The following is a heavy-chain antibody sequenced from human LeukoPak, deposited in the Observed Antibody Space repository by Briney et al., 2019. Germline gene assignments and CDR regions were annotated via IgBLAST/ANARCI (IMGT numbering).Heavy chain of an antibody. Sequence: GGSLRLSCSASGFIISNYAMHWVRQAQGKGLEYVSAISANGGSTYYADSVKGRFTISRDTSKNTLYLQMSSLRAEDTAMYHCVKDLYKGDSASWYFFHYWGQGTLVTVSS. CDR2: ISANGGST. V-gene: IGHV3-64D*06. CDR1: GFIISNYA. D-gene: IGHD6-13*01. J-gene: IGHJ4*02. CDR3: VKDLYKGDSASWYFFHY.